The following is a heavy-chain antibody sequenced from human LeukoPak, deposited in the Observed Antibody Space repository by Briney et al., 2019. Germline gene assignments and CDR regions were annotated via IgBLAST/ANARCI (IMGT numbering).Heavy chain of an antibody. V-gene: IGHV4-34*01. CDR1: GGSFSGYY. CDR2: INHSGST. CDR3: ARGLFGGYSYGSVYWFDP. Sequence: SETLSLTCAVYGGSFSGYYWSWTRQPPGKGLEWIGEINHSGSTNYNPSLKSRVTISVDTSKNQFSLKLSSVTAADTAVYYCARGLFGGYSYGSVYWFDPWGQGTLVTVSS. D-gene: IGHD5-18*01. J-gene: IGHJ5*02.